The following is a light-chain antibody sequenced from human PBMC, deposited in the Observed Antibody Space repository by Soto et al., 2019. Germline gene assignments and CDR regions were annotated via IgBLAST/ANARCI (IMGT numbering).Light chain of an antibody. CDR2: RNN. CDR1: SSNIGTDS. V-gene: IGLV1-44*01. Sequence: QSVLTQPPSASGTPGQRVTISCSGGSSNIGTDSVNWYQQLPGTAPKVIIYRNNQRPSGVPDRFSGSKSGTSAALGISGLQSEDEADYSCAAWDDRLSGVVFGGGTKLTVL. J-gene: IGLJ2*01. CDR3: AAWDDRLSGVV.